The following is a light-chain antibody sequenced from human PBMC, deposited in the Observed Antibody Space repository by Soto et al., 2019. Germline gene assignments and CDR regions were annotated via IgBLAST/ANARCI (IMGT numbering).Light chain of an antibody. CDR1: QSRLHSNGYNY. Sequence: DIVRTQSPLSLPVTPGEPASISCRSSQSRLHSNGYNYLDWYLQKPGQSPQLLIYLGSNRASGVPDRFSGSGSGTDFTLKISRVEAEDVGVYYCMQALQTPYTFGQG. CDR2: LGS. V-gene: IGKV2-28*01. J-gene: IGKJ2*01. CDR3: MQALQTPYT.